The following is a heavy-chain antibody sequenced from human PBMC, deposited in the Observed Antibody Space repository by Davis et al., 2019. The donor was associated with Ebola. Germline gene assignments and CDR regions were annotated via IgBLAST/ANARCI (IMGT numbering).Heavy chain of an antibody. CDR1: GGSFSGYY. CDR2: INHSGST. CDR3: ARGGLHLGELSLSYYFDY. J-gene: IGHJ4*02. Sequence: GSLRLSCAVYGGSFSGYYWSWIRQPPGKGLEWIGEINHSGSTNYNPSLKSRVTISVDTSKNQFSLKLSSVTAADTAVYYCARGGLHLGELSLSYYFDYWGQGTLVTVSS. D-gene: IGHD3-16*02. V-gene: IGHV4-34*01.